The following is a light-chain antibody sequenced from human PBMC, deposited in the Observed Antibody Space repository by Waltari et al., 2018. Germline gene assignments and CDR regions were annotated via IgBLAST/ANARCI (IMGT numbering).Light chain of an antibody. CDR1: QSVSSSY. V-gene: IGKV3-20*01. CDR3: QQYGSSRRT. Sequence: EIVLTQSPGTLSLSPGERATLSCRASQSVSSSYLAWYQQKPGQAPRLRIYGASSRATGIPDRFSGSGSGTDFTLTISRLEPEDFAVYYCQQYGSSRRTFGQGTKLEIK. CDR2: GAS. J-gene: IGKJ2*01.